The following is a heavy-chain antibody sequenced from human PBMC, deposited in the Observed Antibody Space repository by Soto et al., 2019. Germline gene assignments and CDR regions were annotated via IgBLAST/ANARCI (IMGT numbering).Heavy chain of an antibody. CDR1: GGSFSGYY. CDR3: ASPAPYCSGGSCYALDY. V-gene: IGHV4-34*01. D-gene: IGHD2-15*01. CDR2: INHSGST. J-gene: IGHJ4*02. Sequence: SETLSLTCAVYGGSFSGYYWSWIRQPPGKGLEWIGEINHSGSTNYNPSLKSRVTISVDTSKNQFSLKLSSVTAADTAVYYCASPAPYCSGGSCYALDYWGQGTLVTVSS.